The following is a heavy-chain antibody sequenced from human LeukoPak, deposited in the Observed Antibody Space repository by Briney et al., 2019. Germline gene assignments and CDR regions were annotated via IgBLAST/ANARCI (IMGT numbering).Heavy chain of an antibody. CDR1: GGSFGGYY. D-gene: IGHD6-19*01. CDR2: INHSGST. J-gene: IGHJ5*02. CDR3: ARRGKQWLVRSWFDP. V-gene: IGHV4-34*01. Sequence: SETLSLTCAVYGGSFGGYYWSWIRQPPGKGLEWIGEINHSGSTNYNPSLKSRVTISVDTSKNQFSLKLSSVTAADTAVYYCARRGKQWLVRSWFDPWGQGTLVTVSS.